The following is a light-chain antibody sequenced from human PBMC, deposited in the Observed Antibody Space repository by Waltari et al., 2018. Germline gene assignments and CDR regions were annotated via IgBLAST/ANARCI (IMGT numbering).Light chain of an antibody. CDR1: KLVDKY. CDR2: QDS. Sequence: SYELTQPPSVSVSPGQTASITCSGDKLVDKYACWYQQKPGQSPVLVIHQDSKRPSGIPERFSGSNSGNTATLTISGTQAMDEADYYCQAWDSSTAVVFGGGTKLTVL. CDR3: QAWDSSTAVV. J-gene: IGLJ2*01. V-gene: IGLV3-1*01.